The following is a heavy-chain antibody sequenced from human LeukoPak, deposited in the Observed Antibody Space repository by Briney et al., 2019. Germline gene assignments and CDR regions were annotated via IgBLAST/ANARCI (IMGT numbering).Heavy chain of an antibody. V-gene: IGHV3-72*01. Sequence: PGGSLRLSCAASGFTFSSSAMAWVRQAPGKGLEWVGRSRDKGDSYTTAYAASVRGRFTISRDDSKNSLYLQMNSLKIEDTAVYYCTKLARAPRDFDYWGQGTLVTVSS. CDR1: GFTFSSSA. CDR3: TKLARAPRDFDY. D-gene: IGHD3-10*01. J-gene: IGHJ4*01. CDR2: SRDKGDSYTT.